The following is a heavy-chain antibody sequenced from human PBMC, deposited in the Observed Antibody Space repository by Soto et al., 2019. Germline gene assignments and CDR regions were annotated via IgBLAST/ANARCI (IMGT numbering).Heavy chain of an antibody. D-gene: IGHD3-3*01. CDR3: ARSIWSGYIYYYYGMDV. J-gene: IGHJ6*02. CDR2: IVPIFGTA. CDR1: GGTFSSYA. V-gene: IGHV1-69*06. Sequence: GASVKVSCKASGGTFSSYAISWLRQSPGQGLEWMGGIVPIFGTANYAQKFQGRVTITADKSTSTAYMELSSLRSEDTAVYYCARSIWSGYIYYYYGMDVWGQGTTVTVSS.